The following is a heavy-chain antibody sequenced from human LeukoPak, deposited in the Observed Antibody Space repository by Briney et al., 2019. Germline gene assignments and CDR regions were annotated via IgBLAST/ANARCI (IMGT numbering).Heavy chain of an antibody. CDR3: ARGSSWEQFDY. Sequence: GRSLRLSCAASGFTFSSYGMHWVRQAPGKGLEWVAVISYDGSNKYYADSVKGRFTISRDNSKNTLYLQMNSLRAEDTAVYYCARGSSWEQFDYWGQGTLVTVSS. CDR2: ISYDGSNK. V-gene: IGHV3-30*03. D-gene: IGHD6-13*01. CDR1: GFTFSSYG. J-gene: IGHJ4*02.